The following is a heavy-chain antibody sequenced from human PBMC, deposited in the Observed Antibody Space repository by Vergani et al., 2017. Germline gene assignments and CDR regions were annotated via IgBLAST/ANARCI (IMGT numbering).Heavy chain of an antibody. D-gene: IGHD3-10*01. Sequence: QLQLQESGPGLVKPSETLSLTCTVSGGSISSSSYYWGWIRQPPGKGLEWIGSIYYSGSTYYNPSLKSRVTISVDTSKNQFSLKLSSVTAADTAVYYCARHMVVRGVITLGYNWFDPWGQGTLVTVSS. CDR1: GGSISSSSYY. V-gene: IGHV4-39*01. J-gene: IGHJ5*02. CDR2: IYYSGST. CDR3: ARHMVVRGVITLGYNWFDP.